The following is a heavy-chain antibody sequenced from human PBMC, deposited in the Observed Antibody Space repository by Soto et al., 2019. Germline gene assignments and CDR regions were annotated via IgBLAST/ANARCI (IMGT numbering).Heavy chain of an antibody. CDR2: SYDSGST. Sequence: QVQLQESGPGLVKPSQTLSLTCTVSCGSISSGCYYWSWIRQHPGKGLEWIGYSYDSGSTCYNPSLKSRVTLSVDTSKNQFSLKLSSVTAADTAVYSCARGRGSYRYTNWGQGTLVTVSS. CDR3: ARGRGSYRYTN. V-gene: IGHV4-31*03. D-gene: IGHD3-16*02. J-gene: IGHJ1*01. CDR1: CGSISSGCYY.